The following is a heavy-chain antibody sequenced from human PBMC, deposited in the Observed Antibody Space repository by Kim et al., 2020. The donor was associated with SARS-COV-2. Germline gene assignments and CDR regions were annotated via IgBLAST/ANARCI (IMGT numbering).Heavy chain of an antibody. J-gene: IGHJ4*02. Sequence: LYSGDAVKGRFTISRDNAENSVYLQMNSLRADDTAVYYCTRDPDTTSKVDYWGQGTLVTVSS. D-gene: IGHD1-1*01. CDR2: L. CDR3: TRDPDTTSKVDY. V-gene: IGHV3-11*04.